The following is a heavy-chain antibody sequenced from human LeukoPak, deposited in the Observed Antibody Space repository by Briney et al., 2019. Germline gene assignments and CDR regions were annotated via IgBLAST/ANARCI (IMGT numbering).Heavy chain of an antibody. CDR2: ISSSSSYI. Sequence: GGSLRLSCAASGFTFSSYSMNWVRQAPGKGLEWVSSISSSSSYIYYADSVKGRFTISRDNAKNSLYLQMNSLRAEDTAVYYCARVRLYYYDSSGYYDFDYWGQGTLVTVSS. CDR1: GFTFSSYS. D-gene: IGHD3-22*01. V-gene: IGHV3-21*01. J-gene: IGHJ4*02. CDR3: ARVRLYYYDSSGYYDFDY.